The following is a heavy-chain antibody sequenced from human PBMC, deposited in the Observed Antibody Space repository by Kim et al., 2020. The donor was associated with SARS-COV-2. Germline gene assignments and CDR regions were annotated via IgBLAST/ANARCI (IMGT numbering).Heavy chain of an antibody. CDR1: GGSISSYY. J-gene: IGHJ4*01. Sequence: SQTLSLTCNVTGGSISSYYWTWIRQPPGKGPEWIGYIYNMGTTNYNPSLESRVTISVDTSKNQFSLSLNSVTAADTAMYYCARGTYYYDGSGYYMYYFDY. CDR2: IYNMGTT. CDR3: ARGTYYYDGSGYYMYYFDY. V-gene: IGHV4-59*01. D-gene: IGHD3-22*01.